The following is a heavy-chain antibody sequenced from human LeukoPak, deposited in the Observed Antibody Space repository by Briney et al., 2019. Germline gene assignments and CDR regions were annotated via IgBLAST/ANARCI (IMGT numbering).Heavy chain of an antibody. CDR1: GYSFTSYW. CDR2: IDPSDSYT. D-gene: IGHD4-17*01. V-gene: IGHV5-10-1*01. Sequence: GESLKISCKGPGYSFTSYWITWVRQMPGKGLECMGRIDPSDSYTNYSPSFQGHVTISADKSISTAYLQWSSLKASDTAMYYCARRGYGDALDYWGQGTLVTVSS. J-gene: IGHJ4*02. CDR3: ARRGYGDALDY.